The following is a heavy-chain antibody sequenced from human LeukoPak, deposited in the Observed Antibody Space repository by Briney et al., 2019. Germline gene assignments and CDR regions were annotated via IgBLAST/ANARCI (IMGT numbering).Heavy chain of an antibody. CDR3: ARGGRGYVDY. D-gene: IGHD1-26*01. V-gene: IGHV3-21*01. Sequence: PGWALRLSCAASGFTFSSYSMNWLRQAPGKGLEWVSSISSSSSYIYYADSVKGRFTISRDNAKNSLYLQMNSLSAEDTAVYYCARGGRGYVDYWGQGTMVTVSS. J-gene: IGHJ4*03. CDR2: ISSSSSYI. CDR1: GFTFSSYS.